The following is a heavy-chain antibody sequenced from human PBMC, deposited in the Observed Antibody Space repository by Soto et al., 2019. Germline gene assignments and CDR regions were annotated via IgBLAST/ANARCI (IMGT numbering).Heavy chain of an antibody. V-gene: IGHV3-72*01. J-gene: IGHJ4*02. CDR3: VRVGRTCSFDY. Sequence: GGSLRLSCAASGFTFSDHYMDWVRQAPGKGLEWVARSRNKPNSYTTEYAASVKGRFTISRGDSENSLYLQMNSLKTEDTAVYYCVRVGRTCSFDYWGQGTLVTVSS. D-gene: IGHD3-10*02. CDR1: GFTFSDHY. CDR2: SRNKPNSYTT.